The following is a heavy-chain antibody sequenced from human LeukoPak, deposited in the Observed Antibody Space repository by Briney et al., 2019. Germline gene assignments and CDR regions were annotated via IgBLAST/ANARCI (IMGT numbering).Heavy chain of an antibody. Sequence: GGSLRLSCAASGFALSDHYMDWVRQAPGKGLEWLGRIRNKVNSYTTEYAASVKGRFTISSDESKNSLYLQMNSLKTEDTAVYYCARAMTTVLTLFDCWGQGTLVTVSS. V-gene: IGHV3-72*01. J-gene: IGHJ4*02. CDR1: GFALSDHY. D-gene: IGHD4-17*01. CDR2: IRNKVNSYTT. CDR3: ARAMTTVLTLFDC.